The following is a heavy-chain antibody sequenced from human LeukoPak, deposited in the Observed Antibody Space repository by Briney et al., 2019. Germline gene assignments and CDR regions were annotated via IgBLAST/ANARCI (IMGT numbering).Heavy chain of an antibody. V-gene: IGHV5-51*01. J-gene: IGHJ4*02. CDR2: IYGDSDT. D-gene: IGHD1-7*01. Sequence: GESLKISCKASGYIFTDYWIGWVRQMPGKGLEWMGIIYGDSDTRYSSSFQGQVTISADTSINTAYLEWSSLKASDSAMYYCARELSYGPRAGDYWGQGTLVTVSS. CDR1: GYIFTDYW. CDR3: ARELSYGPRAGDY.